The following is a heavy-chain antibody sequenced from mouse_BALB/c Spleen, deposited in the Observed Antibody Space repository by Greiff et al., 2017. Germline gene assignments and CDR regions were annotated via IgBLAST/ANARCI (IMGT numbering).Heavy chain of an antibody. Sequence: EVQLQQSGAELVKPGASVKLSCTASGFNIKDSYMHWVKQRPEQGLEWIGRIDPANGNTKYDPKFQGKATITADTSSNTAYLQLSSLTSEDTAVYYCAHLLNGCDGDDWGQGTTLTVSS. CDR3: AHLLNGCDGDD. D-gene: IGHD2-2*01. CDR1: GFNIKDSY. CDR2: IDPANGNT. V-gene: IGHV14-3*02. J-gene: IGHJ2*01.